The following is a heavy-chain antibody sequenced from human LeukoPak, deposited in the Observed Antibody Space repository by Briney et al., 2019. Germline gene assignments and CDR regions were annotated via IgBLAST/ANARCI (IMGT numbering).Heavy chain of an antibody. V-gene: IGHV3-23*01. CDR1: GFTFSTYA. J-gene: IGHJ4*02. CDR2: ILGNAGRT. Sequence: TGGSLRLSCAASGFTFSTYAMNWVRQTPGKGLDWVSGILGNAGRTYYADSVKGRFTIPRDNSKNTLYLQMNSLRVEDTAKYYCAKDYTPHGLDDIDFWGQGTQVTVSS. CDR3: AKDYTPHGLDDIDF. D-gene: IGHD3-9*01.